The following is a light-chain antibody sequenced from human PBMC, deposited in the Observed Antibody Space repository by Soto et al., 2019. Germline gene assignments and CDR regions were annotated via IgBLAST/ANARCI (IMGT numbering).Light chain of an antibody. CDR2: DAS. V-gene: IGKV3-15*01. Sequence: IVMTQSPATLSVSPGDRATVSCRASQSVSSSLAWYQQKPGQAPRLLIYDASTRATGIPARFSGSGSGTEFTLTITSLQSEDFAVYYCQQYSNWPPWTFGQGTKVEIK. CDR3: QQYSNWPPWT. J-gene: IGKJ1*01. CDR1: QSVSSS.